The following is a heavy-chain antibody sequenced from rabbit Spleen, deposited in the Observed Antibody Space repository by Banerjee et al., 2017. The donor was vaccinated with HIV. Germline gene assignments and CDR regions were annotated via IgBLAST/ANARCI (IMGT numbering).Heavy chain of an antibody. D-gene: IGHD1-1*01. CDR2: TYIGSGGST. Sequence: QEQLMESGGGLVQPEGSLTLTCTASGFDFSSTNWICWVRQAPGKGLEWIACTYIGSGGSTYYARWAKGRFTISKTSSTTVTPQMTSLTVADTATYFCARTIYDSISGYYLWGQGTLVTVS. CDR1: GFDFSSTNW. CDR3: ARTIYDSISGYYL. J-gene: IGHJ6*01. V-gene: IGHV1S45*01.